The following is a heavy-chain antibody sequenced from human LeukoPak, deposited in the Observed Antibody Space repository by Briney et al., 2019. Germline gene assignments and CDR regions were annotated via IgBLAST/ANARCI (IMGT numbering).Heavy chain of an antibody. CDR3: ARYCGGDCYPYYYYYMDV. V-gene: IGHV4-31*01. CDR1: GGSISSGGYY. D-gene: IGHD2-21*02. J-gene: IGHJ6*03. CDR2: IYYSGST. Sequence: SQTLSLTCTVSGGSISSGGYYWSWIRQHPGKGLEWIGYIYYSGSTYYNPSLKSQVTISVDTSKNQFSLKLSSVTAADTAVYYCARYCGGDCYPYYYYYMDVWGKGTTVTVSS.